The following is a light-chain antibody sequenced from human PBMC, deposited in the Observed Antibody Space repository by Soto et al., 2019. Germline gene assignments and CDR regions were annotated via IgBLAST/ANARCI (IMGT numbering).Light chain of an antibody. CDR3: PSYISISTYG. CDR2: EVS. Sequence: QSALTQPASASESPGQSITISCAGTSSDVGGYNHVSWYQQHADKAPKLLLHEVSNRPSGVSNSFSASKSGHTASLTISGLQAEAEADYYRPSYISISTYGFGTGTKVT. V-gene: IGLV2-14*01. J-gene: IGLJ1*01. CDR1: SSDVGGYNH.